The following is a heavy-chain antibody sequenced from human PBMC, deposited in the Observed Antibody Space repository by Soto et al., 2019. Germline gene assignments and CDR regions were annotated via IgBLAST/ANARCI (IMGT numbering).Heavy chain of an antibody. CDR2: IYYSGST. D-gene: IGHD4-17*01. J-gene: IGHJ4*02. Sequence: QVQLQESGPGLVKPSETLSLTCTVSGGSISSYYWSWIRQPPGKELEWMGCIYYSGSTNYNPSLKSRVAKSVDTSKIQFALELSSVTAADTAVYYCARRYGGGFDYWGQGTLVTVSS. V-gene: IGHV4-59*08. CDR1: GGSISSYY. CDR3: ARRYGGGFDY.